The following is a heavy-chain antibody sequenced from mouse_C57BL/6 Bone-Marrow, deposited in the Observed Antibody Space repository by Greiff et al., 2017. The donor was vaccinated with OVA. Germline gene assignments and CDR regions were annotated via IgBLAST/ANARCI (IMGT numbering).Heavy chain of an antibody. CDR2: IYPSDSET. Sequence: VQLQQPGAELVRPGSSVKLSCKASGYTFTSYWMDWVKQRPGQGLEWIGNIYPSDSETHYNQKFKDKATLTVDKSSSTAYMQLSSLTSEDSAVYYCANGNSFAYWGQGTLVTVSA. D-gene: IGHD2-1*01. CDR3: ANGNSFAY. V-gene: IGHV1-61*01. J-gene: IGHJ3*01. CDR1: GYTFTSYW.